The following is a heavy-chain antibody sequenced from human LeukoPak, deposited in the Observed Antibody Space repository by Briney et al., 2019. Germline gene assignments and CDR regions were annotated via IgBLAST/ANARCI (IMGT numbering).Heavy chain of an antibody. CDR2: INHSGST. J-gene: IGHJ5*02. Sequence: PSETLSLTCAVYGGSFSGYYWSWLRQPPGKGLEWIGEINHSGSTNCNPSLKSRVTISVDTSKNQFSLKLSSVTAADTAVYYCARDPQSGYSSGWYVGWFDPWGQGTLVTVSS. D-gene: IGHD6-19*01. V-gene: IGHV4-34*01. CDR1: GGSFSGYY. CDR3: ARDPQSGYSSGWYVGWFDP.